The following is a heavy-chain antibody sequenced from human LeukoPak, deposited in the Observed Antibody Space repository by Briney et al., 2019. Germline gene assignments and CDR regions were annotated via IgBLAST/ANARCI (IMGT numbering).Heavy chain of an antibody. V-gene: IGHV3-53*01. CDR1: GFTVSSNY. CDR2: IYSGGST. Sequence: GGSLRLSCAASGFTVSSNYMSWVREAPGKGLEWGSVIYSGGSTYYADSVKGRFTISRDNSKNTLYLQMNSLRAEDTAVYYCAREGAAAAFDPWGQGTLVTVSS. D-gene: IGHD6-25*01. J-gene: IGHJ5*02. CDR3: AREGAAAAFDP.